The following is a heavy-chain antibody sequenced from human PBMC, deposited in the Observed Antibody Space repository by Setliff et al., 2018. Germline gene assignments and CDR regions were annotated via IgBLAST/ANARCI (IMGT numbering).Heavy chain of an antibody. V-gene: IGHV3-23*01. CDR3: ARETLPYYFDY. CDR1: GFTFDNFA. J-gene: IGHJ4*02. Sequence: PGGSLRLSCAASGFTFDNFAMNWVRQAPGKGLEWVSAITPNGAGTYYSDSVRGRFTISRDNAKDSLYLQMSSLRAEDTAVYYCARETLPYYFDYWGQGTLVTVSS. CDR2: ITPNGAGT.